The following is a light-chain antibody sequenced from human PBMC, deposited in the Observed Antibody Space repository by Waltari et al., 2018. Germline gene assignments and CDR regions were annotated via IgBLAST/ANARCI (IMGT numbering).Light chain of an antibody. Sequence: DIQMTQSPSTLSASVGARVTITCRASQSVGTWLAWYQQKPGKAPNLLIYRASTLESGVPSRFSGSGSGTEFTLTISSLQPDDFATYYCQQYNSYSQSFGQGTKLEIK. CDR2: RAS. CDR3: QQYNSYSQS. J-gene: IGKJ2*03. CDR1: QSVGTW. V-gene: IGKV1-5*03.